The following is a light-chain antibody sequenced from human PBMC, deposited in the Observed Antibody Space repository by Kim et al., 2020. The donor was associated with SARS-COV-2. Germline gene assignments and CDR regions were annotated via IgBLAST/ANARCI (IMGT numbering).Light chain of an antibody. Sequence: SPGERAALSCRASQNIGINVAWYQQKPGQAPRLLVYGASSRATGISGRFSGSGSGTDFTLTISSLQSEDLAVYYCQQYGDWPYVFGQGTKLEIK. J-gene: IGKJ2*01. CDR1: QNIGIN. CDR2: GAS. V-gene: IGKV3-15*01. CDR3: QQYGDWPYV.